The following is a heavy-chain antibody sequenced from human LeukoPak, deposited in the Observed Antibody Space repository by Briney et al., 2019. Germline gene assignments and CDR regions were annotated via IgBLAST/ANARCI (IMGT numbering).Heavy chain of an antibody. Sequence: GGSLRLSCAASGFTSSSYEMNWVRQAPGKGLEWVSYISSSGSTIHYADSVKGRFTISRDNAENSLYLQMNSLRAEDTAVYYCASELAAAAGAIDYWSQGTLVTVSS. CDR1: GFTSSSYE. D-gene: IGHD6-13*01. CDR3: ASELAAAAGAIDY. J-gene: IGHJ4*02. CDR2: ISSSGSTI. V-gene: IGHV3-48*03.